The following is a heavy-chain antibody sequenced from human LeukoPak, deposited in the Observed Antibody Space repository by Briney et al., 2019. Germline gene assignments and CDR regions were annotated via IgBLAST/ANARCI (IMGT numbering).Heavy chain of an antibody. CDR2: IKSKTDGGTT. J-gene: IGHJ6*02. Sequence: PGGSLRLSCAASGFTFSNAWMSWVRQAPGKGLEWVGRIKSKTDGGTTDYAAPVKGRFTISRDDSKNTLYLQMNSLKTEDTAVYYCTTDLRREYYDFWSGPRARGMDVWGQGTTVTVSS. V-gene: IGHV3-15*01. D-gene: IGHD3-3*01. CDR1: GFTFSNAW. CDR3: TTDLRREYYDFWSGPRARGMDV.